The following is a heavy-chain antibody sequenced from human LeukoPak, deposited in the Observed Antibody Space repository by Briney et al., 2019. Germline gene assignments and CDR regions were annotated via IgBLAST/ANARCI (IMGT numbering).Heavy chain of an antibody. V-gene: IGHV1-8*01. J-gene: IGHJ6*02. CDR3: ARGRKNLEYQLPDYYYYGMDV. Sequence: GASVKASCKASGYTFTSYDMNWVRQATGQGLEWMGWMNPKSGNTGYAQKFQGRVTMTRNTSISTAYMELSSLRSEDTVVYYCARGRKNLEYQLPDYYYYGMDVWGQGTTVTVSS. D-gene: IGHD2-2*01. CDR1: GYTFTSYD. CDR2: MNPKSGNT.